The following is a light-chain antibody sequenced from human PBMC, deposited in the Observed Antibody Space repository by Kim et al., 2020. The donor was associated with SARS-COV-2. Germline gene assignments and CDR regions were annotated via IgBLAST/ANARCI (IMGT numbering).Light chain of an antibody. V-gene: IGLV3-1*01. CDR2: QDS. J-gene: IGLJ2*01. Sequence: SYELTQPPSVSVSPGQTASITCSGDKLGDKYACWYQQKPGQSPVLVIYQDSKRPSGTPERFSGSNSGNTATLTISGTQAKDEADYYCQAWDSSTVVFGGGTQLTVL. CDR3: QAWDSSTVV. CDR1: KLGDKY.